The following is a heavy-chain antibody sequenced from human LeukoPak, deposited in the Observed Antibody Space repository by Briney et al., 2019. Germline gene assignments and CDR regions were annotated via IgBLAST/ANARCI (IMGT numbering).Heavy chain of an antibody. V-gene: IGHV3-30*18. D-gene: IGHD3-3*01. Sequence: PGPSLRLSCAATGLSFSSYGMPWVGQAPGKGLEWVAVISYDGSNKYYADSVKGRFTISRDNSKNTLYLQMNSLRAEDTAVYYCAKEEHRSIFGVVTEYFDYWGQGTLVTVSS. CDR2: ISYDGSNK. CDR3: AKEEHRSIFGVVTEYFDY. CDR1: GLSFSSYG. J-gene: IGHJ4*02.